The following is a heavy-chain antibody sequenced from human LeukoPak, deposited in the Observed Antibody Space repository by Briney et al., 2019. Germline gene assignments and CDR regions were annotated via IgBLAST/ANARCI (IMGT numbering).Heavy chain of an antibody. Sequence: PSETLSLTCTVAGGSVTSGDYYWSWIRQHPGKGLEWIGYIYYSGSTYYNPSLKSRVTISVDTSKNQFSLKLSSVTAADTAVYYCARACSGGSCYSVVDYWGQGTLVTVSS. J-gene: IGHJ4*02. CDR2: IYYSGST. CDR3: ARACSGGSCYSVVDY. D-gene: IGHD2-15*01. V-gene: IGHV4-31*03. CDR1: GGSVTSGDYY.